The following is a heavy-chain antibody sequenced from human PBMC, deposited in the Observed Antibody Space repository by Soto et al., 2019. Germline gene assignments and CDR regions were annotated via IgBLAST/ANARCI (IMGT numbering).Heavy chain of an antibody. J-gene: IGHJ4*02. CDR2: ITSSGSSI. CDR3: AKSPVSYPEGEDYYDSSGYSYYFDY. Sequence: SGGSLRLSCAASGFSFSDYYMSWIRQAPGKGLEWVSYITSSGSSIYYADSVKGRFTISRDNAKNSLYLKMNRLRAEDTAVYYCAKSPVSYPEGEDYYDSSGYSYYFDYWGQGTLVTVSS. CDR1: GFSFSDYY. V-gene: IGHV3-11*01. D-gene: IGHD3-22*01.